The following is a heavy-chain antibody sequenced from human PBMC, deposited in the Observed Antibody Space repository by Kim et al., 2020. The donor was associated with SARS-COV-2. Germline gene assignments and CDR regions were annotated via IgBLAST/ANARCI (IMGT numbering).Heavy chain of an antibody. J-gene: IGHJ6*01. CDR2: ISSSSSTI. D-gene: IGHD3-22*01. CDR3: ARDNYYDSSGYYYLYYYYGMGI. Sequence: GGSLRLSCAASGFTFSSYSMNWVRQAPGKGLEWVSYISSSSSTIYYADSVKGRFTISRDNAKNSLYLQMNSLRAEETAVYYCARDNYYDSSGYYYLYYYYGMGIWGQGTTVTVSS. CDR1: GFTFSSYS. V-gene: IGHV3-48*04.